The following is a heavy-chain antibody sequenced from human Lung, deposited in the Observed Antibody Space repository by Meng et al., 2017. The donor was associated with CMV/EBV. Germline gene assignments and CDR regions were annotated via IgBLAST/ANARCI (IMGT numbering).Heavy chain of an antibody. V-gene: IGHV3-21*01. Sequence: GGSLRLSCAASRFTFSSYSMNWVRQAPGKGLEWVSSISSSSSYIYYADSVKGRFTISRDNAKNSLYLQMNSLRAEDTAIYYCARVMYPGGNPYWYFDLWGRGTLVTVSS. CDR2: ISSSSSYI. J-gene: IGHJ2*01. CDR3: ARVMYPGGNPYWYFDL. D-gene: IGHD4-23*01. CDR1: RFTFSSYS.